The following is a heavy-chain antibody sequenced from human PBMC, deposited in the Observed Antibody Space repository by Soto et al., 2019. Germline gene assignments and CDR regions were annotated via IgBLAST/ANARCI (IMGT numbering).Heavy chain of an antibody. D-gene: IGHD1-26*01. CDR2: IWYDGSNK. CDR3: ARDSGILPRVPNWFDP. CDR1: GFTFSSYG. V-gene: IGHV3-33*01. J-gene: IGHJ5*02. Sequence: SLRLSCAASGFTFSSYGMHWVRQAPGKGLEWVAVIWYDGSNKYYADSVKGRFTISRDNSKNTLYLQMNSLRAEDTAVYYCARDSGILPRVPNWFDPWGQGTLVTVSS.